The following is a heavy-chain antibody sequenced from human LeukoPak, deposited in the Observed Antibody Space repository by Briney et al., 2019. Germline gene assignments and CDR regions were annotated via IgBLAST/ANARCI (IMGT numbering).Heavy chain of an antibody. CDR2: ISSSSSYI. CDR3: ARPRSSGYYWYFDY. V-gene: IGHV3-21*06. CDR1: GFTFSSYS. J-gene: IGHJ4*02. D-gene: IGHD3-22*01. Sequence: GGSLRLSCAASGFTFSSYSMNWVRQAPGKGLEWVSSISSSSSYICYADSVKGRFTISRDNAKNSLYLQMNSLRAEDTAVYYCARPRSSGYYWYFDYWGQGTLVTVSS.